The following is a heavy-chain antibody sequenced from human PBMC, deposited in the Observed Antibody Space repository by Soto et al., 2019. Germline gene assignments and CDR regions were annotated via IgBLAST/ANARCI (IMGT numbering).Heavy chain of an antibody. CDR2: IWPGDSDT. CDR3: ARHVCRGGGCYPGRGAFHT. V-gene: IGHV5-51*01. D-gene: IGHD2-21*01. J-gene: IGHJ3*02. Sequence: PXESLKVSWQASGHSFTNSLSAWVLPMPGKGLEWMGIIWPGDSDTRYSPSFQGQVTISADKSINSAYLQWSSLRASDTAVYYCARHVCRGGGCYPGRGAFHTWGQGTMVTVSS. CDR1: GHSFTNSL.